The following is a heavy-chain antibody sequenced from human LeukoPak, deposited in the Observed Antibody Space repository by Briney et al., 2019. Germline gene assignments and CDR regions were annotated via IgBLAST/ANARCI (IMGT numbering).Heavy chain of an antibody. V-gene: IGHV3-23*01. Sequence: AGGSLRLSCAASGFTFSSYAMSWVRQAPGKGLEWVSAISGSGGSTYYADSVKGRFTISRDNAKNTLYLQMNSLRAEDTAVYYCAKDGDYGGNSVSQLGWYYFDYWGQGTLVTVSS. CDR3: AKDGDYGGNSVSQLGWYYFDY. CDR2: ISGSGGST. J-gene: IGHJ4*02. CDR1: GFTFSSYA. D-gene: IGHD4-23*01.